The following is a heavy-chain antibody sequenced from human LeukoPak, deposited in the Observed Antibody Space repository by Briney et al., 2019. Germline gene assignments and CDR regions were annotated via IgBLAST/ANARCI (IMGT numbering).Heavy chain of an antibody. CDR2: ISGGGETT. Sequence: GGSLRLSCAASGFTFNNYAMNWVRQAPGKGLEWVSSISGGGETTYYADSAKGRFTISRDNSQNTVYLQMNSLRAEDTGVYYCXRDXXDYVGYXFXXYWGXXXXVTV. CDR3: XRDXXDYVGYXFXXY. V-gene: IGHV3-23*01. J-gene: IGHJ4*01. D-gene: IGHD4-17*01. CDR1: GFTFNNYA.